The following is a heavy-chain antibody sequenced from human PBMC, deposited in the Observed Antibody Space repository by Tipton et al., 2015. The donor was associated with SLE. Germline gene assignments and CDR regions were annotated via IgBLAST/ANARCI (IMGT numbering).Heavy chain of an antibody. CDR2: IWYDGSNK. V-gene: IGHV3-33*01. D-gene: IGHD2-2*02. J-gene: IGHJ4*02. CDR1: GFTFSSYG. CDR3: ARDKPNQLLYGY. Sequence: LRLSCAASGFTFSSYGMHWVRQAPGKGLEWVAVIWYDGSNKYYADSVKGRFTISRDNSKNTLYLQMNSLRAEDTAVYYCARDKPNQLLYGYWGQGTLVTVSS.